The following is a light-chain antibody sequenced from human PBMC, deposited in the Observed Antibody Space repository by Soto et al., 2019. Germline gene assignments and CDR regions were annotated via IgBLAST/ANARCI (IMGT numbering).Light chain of an antibody. CDR2: GAS. J-gene: IGKJ1*01. CDR3: QQYGSSPPWT. V-gene: IGKV3-20*01. Sequence: ETXXTQSPGTLSLSPGERATLSCRASQSVSSTYVAWYQQKPGQAPRLLIYGASSRATGIPDRFSGSGSGTDFTLTISRLEPEDFAVYYCQQYGSSPPWTFGQGTKVEIK. CDR1: QSVSSTY.